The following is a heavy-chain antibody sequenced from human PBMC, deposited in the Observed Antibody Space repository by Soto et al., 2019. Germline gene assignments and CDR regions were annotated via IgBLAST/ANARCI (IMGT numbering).Heavy chain of an antibody. CDR1: GFTVSSNY. D-gene: IGHD1-7*01. CDR3: ASTPNWNYEGAFDI. Sequence: EVQLVETGGGLIQPGGSLRLSCAASGFTVSSNYMSWVRQAPGKGLEWVSVIYSGGSTYYADSVKGRFTISRDNSKNTLYLQMNSLGAEDTAVYYCASTPNWNYEGAFDIWGQGTMVTVSS. J-gene: IGHJ3*02. CDR2: IYSGGST. V-gene: IGHV3-53*02.